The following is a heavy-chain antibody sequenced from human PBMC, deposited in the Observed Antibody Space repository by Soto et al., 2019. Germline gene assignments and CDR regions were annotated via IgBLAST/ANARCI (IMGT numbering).Heavy chain of an antibody. CDR3: ARDDAREVPAAIVTYVMAV. CDR1: GFTFSSYG. D-gene: IGHD2-2*01. CDR2: IWYDGSNK. V-gene: IGHV3-33*01. J-gene: IGHJ6*02. Sequence: GGSLRLSCAASGFTFSSYGMHWVRQAPGKGLEWVAVIWYDGSNKYYADSVKGRFTISRDNSKNTLYLQMNSLRAEDTAVYYCARDDAREVPAAIVTYVMAVWGQGTTVTVSS.